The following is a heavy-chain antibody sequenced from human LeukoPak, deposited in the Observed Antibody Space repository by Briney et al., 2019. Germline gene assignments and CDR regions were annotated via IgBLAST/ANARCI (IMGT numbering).Heavy chain of an antibody. D-gene: IGHD5-12*01. CDR1: GYTLTELS. CDR3: ATAVPPNIIVAAPDY. CDR2: FDPEDGET. V-gene: IGHV1-24*01. J-gene: IGHJ4*02. Sequence: ASVKVSCKVSGYTLTELSMHWVRQAPGKGLEWMGGFDPEDGETIYAQKFQGRVTMTEDTSTDTAYMELSSLRSEDTAVYYCATAVPPNIIVAAPDYWGQGTLVTVSS.